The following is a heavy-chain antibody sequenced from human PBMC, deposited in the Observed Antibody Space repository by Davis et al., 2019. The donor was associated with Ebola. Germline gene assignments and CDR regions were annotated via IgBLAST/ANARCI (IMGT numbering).Heavy chain of an antibody. D-gene: IGHD3-3*01. CDR1: GGSFSGYY. CDR2: INHSGST. J-gene: IGHJ5*02. V-gene: IGHV4-34*01. Sequence: MPSETLSLTCAVYGGSFSGYYWIWIRQPPGKGLEWIGEINHSGSTNYNPSLKSRVTISVDTSKNQFSLKLSSVTAADTAVYYCAREGIFGVVSPRFDPWGQGTLVTVSS. CDR3: AREGIFGVVSPRFDP.